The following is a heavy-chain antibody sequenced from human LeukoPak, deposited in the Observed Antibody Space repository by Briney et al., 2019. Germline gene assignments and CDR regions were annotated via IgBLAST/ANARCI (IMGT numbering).Heavy chain of an antibody. CDR1: GGSISSYY. V-gene: IGHV4-59*01. Sequence: PSETLSLTCTVSGGSISSYYWSWIRQPPGKGLEWIGYIYYSGSTNYNPSLKSRVTISVDTSKNQFSLKLSSVTAADTAVYYCARVNSGSYYRSGFDYWGQGTLVTVSS. D-gene: IGHD1-26*01. CDR3: ARVNSGSYYRSGFDY. J-gene: IGHJ4*02. CDR2: IYYSGST.